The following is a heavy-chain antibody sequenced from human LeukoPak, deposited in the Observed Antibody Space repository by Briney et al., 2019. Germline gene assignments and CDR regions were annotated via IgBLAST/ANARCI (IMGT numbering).Heavy chain of an antibody. CDR2: ISGSGGST. D-gene: IGHD3-9*01. Sequence: GGSLRLSCAASGFTFSSYAMSWVRQAPGKGLEWVSAISGSGGSTYYADSVEGRFTISRDNSKNTLYLQMNSLRAEDTAVYYCAKVGDYDILTGYSYYFDYWGQGTLVTVSS. V-gene: IGHV3-23*01. J-gene: IGHJ4*02. CDR3: AKVGDYDILTGYSYYFDY. CDR1: GFTFSSYA.